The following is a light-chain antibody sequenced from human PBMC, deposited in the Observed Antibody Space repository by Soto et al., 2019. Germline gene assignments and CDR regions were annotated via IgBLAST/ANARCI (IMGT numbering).Light chain of an antibody. Sequence: IVLTQSPVTLSLSPGERATLSCRASQHISTFLAWYQHKVGQAPRLLISDASKRAIGTPARFSGSGSGTDFTLTISSLEPEDFAVYYCQQRSYGYTFGQGTKLDI. CDR1: QHISTF. CDR2: DAS. J-gene: IGKJ2*01. V-gene: IGKV3-11*01. CDR3: QQRSYGYT.